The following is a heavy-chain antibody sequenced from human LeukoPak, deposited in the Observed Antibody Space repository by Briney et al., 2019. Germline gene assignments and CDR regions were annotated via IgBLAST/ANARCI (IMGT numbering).Heavy chain of an antibody. D-gene: IGHD1-14*01. CDR1: GGSISSGGYY. CDR2: IYYSGST. Sequence: SETLSLTCTVSGGSISSGGYYWSWIRQHPGKGLEWIGYIYYSGSTYYNPSLKSRLTISVDTSKNQFSLKLSSVTAADTAVYHCARVFGNPSHDAFDIWGQGTMVTVSS. J-gene: IGHJ3*02. CDR3: ARVFGNPSHDAFDI. V-gene: IGHV4-31*03.